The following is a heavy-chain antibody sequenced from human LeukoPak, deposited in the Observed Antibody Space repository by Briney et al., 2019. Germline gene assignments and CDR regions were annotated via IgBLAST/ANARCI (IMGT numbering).Heavy chain of an antibody. CDR1: GYSISSGYY. Sequence: SETLSLTCTVSGYSISSGYYWGWIRQPPGKGLEWIGSIYHSGSTYYNPSLKSRVTISVDTSKSQFSLKLRSVTAADTAVYYCARDRGYSSSWYGGRDFDYWGQGTLVTVSS. V-gene: IGHV4-38-2*02. D-gene: IGHD6-13*01. CDR2: IYHSGST. J-gene: IGHJ4*02. CDR3: ARDRGYSSSWYGGRDFDY.